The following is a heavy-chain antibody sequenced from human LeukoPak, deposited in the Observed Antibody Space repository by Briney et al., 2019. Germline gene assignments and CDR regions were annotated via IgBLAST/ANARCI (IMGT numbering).Heavy chain of an antibody. CDR2: ISSSSSYI. V-gene: IGHV3-21*01. CDR1: GFTFSSYA. J-gene: IGHJ4*02. D-gene: IGHD3-10*01. CDR3: ARDIRTAIDY. Sequence: GGSLRLSCAASGFTFSSYAMHWVRQAPGKGLEWVSSISSSSSYIYYADSVKGRFTISRDNAKNSLYLQMNSLRAEDTAVYYCARDIRTAIDYWGQGTLVTVSS.